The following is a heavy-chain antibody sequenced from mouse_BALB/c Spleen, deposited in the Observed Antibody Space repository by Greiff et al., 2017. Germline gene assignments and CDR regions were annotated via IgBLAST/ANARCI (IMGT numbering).Heavy chain of an antibody. Sequence: EVQVVESGGGLVKPGGSLKLSCAASGFTFSSYAMSWVRQSPGQRLEWVAEISSGGSYTYYPDTVTGRFTISRDNAKNTLYLEMSSLRSEDTAMYYCARAPDGNYAMDYWGQGTSVTVSS. J-gene: IGHJ4*01. CDR2: ISSGGSYT. D-gene: IGHD2-1*01. CDR3: ARAPDGNYAMDY. CDR1: GFTFSSYA. V-gene: IGHV5-9-4*01.